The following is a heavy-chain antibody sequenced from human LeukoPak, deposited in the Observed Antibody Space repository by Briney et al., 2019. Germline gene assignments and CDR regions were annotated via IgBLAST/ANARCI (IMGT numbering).Heavy chain of an antibody. V-gene: IGHV4-4*07. J-gene: IGHJ4*02. Sequence: PSETLSLTCTVSGGSISNYYWSWIRQTAGKGLEYIGRIYSTGNTNYNPSLKSRVTMAVDTSNNQLSLKLTSVTAADTALYFCARGPGYTGSYSFDYWGPGTLVTVSS. CDR3: ARGPGYTGSYSFDY. D-gene: IGHD1-26*01. CDR1: GGSISNYY. CDR2: IYSTGNT.